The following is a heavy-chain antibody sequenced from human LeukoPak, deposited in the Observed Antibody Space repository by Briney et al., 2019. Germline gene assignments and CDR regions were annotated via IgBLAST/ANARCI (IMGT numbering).Heavy chain of an antibody. V-gene: IGHV3-21*01. Sequence: GGSLRLSCAASGFTFSSYSMNWVRRAPGKGLEWVSSISSSSSYIYYADSVKGRFTISRDNAKNSLYLQMNSLRAEDTAVYYCARVGIVVVPAAINYYYYYGMDVWGQGTTVTVSS. CDR3: ARVGIVVVPAAINYYYYYGMDV. CDR1: GFTFSSYS. J-gene: IGHJ6*02. CDR2: ISSSSSYI. D-gene: IGHD2-2*01.